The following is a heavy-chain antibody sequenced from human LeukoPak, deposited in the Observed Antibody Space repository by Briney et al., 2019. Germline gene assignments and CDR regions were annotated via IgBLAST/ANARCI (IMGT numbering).Heavy chain of an antibody. CDR3: ARAGSGTMVRGVIILSDY. V-gene: IGHV4-30-4*01. CDR1: GGSISSGDYY. D-gene: IGHD3-10*01. CDR2: IYYSGST. J-gene: IGHJ4*02. Sequence: SETLSLTCTVSGGSISSGDYYWSWIRQPPGKGLEWIGYIYYSGSTYYNPSLKSRVTISVDTSKNQFSLKLSSVTAADTAVYYCARAGSGTMVRGVIILSDYWGQGTLVTVSS.